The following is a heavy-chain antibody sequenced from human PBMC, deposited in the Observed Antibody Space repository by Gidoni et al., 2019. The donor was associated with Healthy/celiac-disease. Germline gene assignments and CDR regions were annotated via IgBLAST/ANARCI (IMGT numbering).Heavy chain of an antibody. CDR3: ARATLYYDSSGPFDY. V-gene: IGHV1-69*01. D-gene: IGHD3-22*01. Sequence: QVQLVQSGAEVKKPGSSVKVCCKAAGGTVRSYAISWVRQAPGQGLEWMGGIIPIFGTATYAQKFQGRVTITADESTSTAYMELSSLRSEDTAVYYCARATLYYDSSGPFDYWGQGTLVTVSS. J-gene: IGHJ4*02. CDR2: IIPIFGTA. CDR1: GGTVRSYA.